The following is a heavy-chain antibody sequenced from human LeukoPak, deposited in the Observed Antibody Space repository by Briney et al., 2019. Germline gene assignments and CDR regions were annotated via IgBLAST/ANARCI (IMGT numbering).Heavy chain of an antibody. J-gene: IGHJ4*02. V-gene: IGHV3-23*01. CDR1: GFTFSSYA. CDR2: IGGSGTRT. Sequence: PGGSLRLSCAASGFTFSSYAMSWVRQAPGKGLEWVSGIGGSGTRTYYADSVKGRFTISRDNSKSTLYLQMNSLRAEDTAVYYCAKDWGEYFDYVWGSFTSFDSWGQGTLVTVSS. CDR3: AKDWGEYFDYVWGSFTSFDS. D-gene: IGHD3-16*01.